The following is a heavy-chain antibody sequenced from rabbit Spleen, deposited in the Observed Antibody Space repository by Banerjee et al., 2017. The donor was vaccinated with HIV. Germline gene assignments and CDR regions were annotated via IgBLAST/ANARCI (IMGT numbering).Heavy chain of an antibody. D-gene: IGHD8-1*01. J-gene: IGHJ6*01. V-gene: IGHV1S45*01. CDR3: ARDAGTSFSTYGMDL. CDR1: GFSFSSSYY. Sequence: QEQLVESGGGLVQPEGSLTLTCTASGFSFSSSYYMCWVRQAPGKGLEWIACIYAGTIGSTYSASWAKGRFTCSKTSSTTVTLQMTSLTAADTATYFCARDAGTSFSTYGMDLWGPGTLVTVS. CDR2: IYAGTIGST.